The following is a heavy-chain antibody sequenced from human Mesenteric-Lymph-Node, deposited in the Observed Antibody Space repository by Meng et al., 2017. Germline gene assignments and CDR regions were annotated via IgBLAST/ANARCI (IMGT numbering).Heavy chain of an antibody. V-gene: IGHV3-69-1*01. CDR3: ARGRRFGEVDY. CDR2: ISSRSTI. D-gene: IGHD3-10*01. J-gene: IGHJ4*02. CDR1: GFTFSDYY. Sequence: GGSLRLSCAASGFTFSDYYVNWVRQAPGRGLEWVSSISSRSTIYYADSVKGRFTISRDNSKNTLYLQMNSLRAEDTAVYYCARGRRFGEVDYWGQGMLVTVSS.